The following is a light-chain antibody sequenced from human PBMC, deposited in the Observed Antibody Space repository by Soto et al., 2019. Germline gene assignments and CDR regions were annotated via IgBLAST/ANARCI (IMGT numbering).Light chain of an antibody. Sequence: EIVLPQSPATLSLSPGERAALSCRASQSVSIYLAWYQQKPGQAPRLLIYDASNRATGIPARFSGSGSGTDFTLTISSLEPEDFAVYYCQQRSNWPITFGQGTRLGIK. J-gene: IGKJ5*01. CDR3: QQRSNWPIT. CDR2: DAS. CDR1: QSVSIY. V-gene: IGKV3-11*01.